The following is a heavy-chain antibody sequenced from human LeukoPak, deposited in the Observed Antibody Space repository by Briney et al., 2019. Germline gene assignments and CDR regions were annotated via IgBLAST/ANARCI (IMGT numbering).Heavy chain of an antibody. CDR1: GGSISSSSYY. CDR3: ARGTLSSGWYHP. V-gene: IGHV4-61*05. CDR2: IYYSGST. D-gene: IGHD6-19*01. J-gene: IGHJ5*02. Sequence: PSETLSLTCTVSGGSISSSSYYWGWVRQPPGKGLEWIGYIYYSGSTNYNPSLKSRVTISVDTSKNQFSLKLSSVTAADTAVYYCARGTLSSGWYHPWGQGTLVTVSS.